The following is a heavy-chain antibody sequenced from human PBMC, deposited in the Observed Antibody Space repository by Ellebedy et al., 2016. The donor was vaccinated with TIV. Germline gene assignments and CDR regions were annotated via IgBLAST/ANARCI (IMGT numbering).Heavy chain of an antibody. D-gene: IGHD5-24*01. CDR1: GFTFSSYA. J-gene: IGHJ4*02. Sequence: GGSLRLXXSASGFTFSSYAMHWVRQAPGKGLEYVSAISSNGGSTYYADSVKGRFTISRDNSKNTLYLQMNSPRAEDTAVYYCARDGVLCERWLQCSLYGPIGGTFDYWGQGTLVTVSS. V-gene: IGHV3-64*04. CDR2: ISSNGGST. CDR3: ARDGVLCERWLQCSLYGPIGGTFDY.